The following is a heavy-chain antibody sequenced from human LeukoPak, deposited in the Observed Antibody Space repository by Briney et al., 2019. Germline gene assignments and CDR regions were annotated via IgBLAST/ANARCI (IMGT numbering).Heavy chain of an antibody. J-gene: IGHJ5*02. CDR3: ARDHPSGGLGHWFDP. Sequence: SQTLSLTCTVSGGSISSYYWSWIRQPPGKGLGWIGYIYYSGSTNYNPSLKSRVTISVDTSKNQFSLKLSSVTAADTAVYYCARDHPSGGLGHWFDPWGQGTLVTVSS. V-gene: IGHV4-59*01. D-gene: IGHD6-25*01. CDR2: IYYSGST. CDR1: GGSISSYY.